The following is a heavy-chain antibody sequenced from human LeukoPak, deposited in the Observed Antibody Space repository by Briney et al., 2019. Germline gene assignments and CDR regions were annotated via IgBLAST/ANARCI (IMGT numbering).Heavy chain of an antibody. CDR2: ISWNSGSI. CDR3: AKDIYYDILTGSCYDY. Sequence: GRSLRLSCAASGFTFDDYAMHWVRQAPGKGLEWVSGISWNSGSIGYADSVKGRFTISRDNAKNSLYLQMNSLRAEDTALCYCAKDIYYDILTGSCYDYWGQGTLVTVSS. J-gene: IGHJ4*02. V-gene: IGHV3-9*01. D-gene: IGHD3-9*01. CDR1: GFTFDDYA.